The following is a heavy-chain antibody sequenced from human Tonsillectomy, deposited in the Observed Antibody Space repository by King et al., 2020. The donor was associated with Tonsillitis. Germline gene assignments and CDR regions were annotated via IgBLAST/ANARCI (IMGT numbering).Heavy chain of an antibody. CDR1: GFTFSSYA. V-gene: IGHV3-23*04. CDR3: AKGGVANSSTICYEFLKYYNYGRDG. J-gene: IGHJ6*02. Sequence: VQLVESGGGLVQPGGSLRLSCAASGFTFSSYAMTWVRQAPGKGLEWVSTITSSGINTYYADSVKGRFTISRDNSKNSLYLQMNSLRVEDTAVYFCAKGGVANSSTICYEFLKYYNYGRDGGGQGPPFTVS. D-gene: IGHD2-2*01. CDR2: ITSSGINT.